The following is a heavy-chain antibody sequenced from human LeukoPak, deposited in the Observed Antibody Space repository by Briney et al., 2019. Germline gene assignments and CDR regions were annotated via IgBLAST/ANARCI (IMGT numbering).Heavy chain of an antibody. CDR3: ARDGYYEVGYYYYMDV. CDR1: GFTFSSYG. D-gene: IGHD3-22*01. CDR2: IWYDGSNK. Sequence: GRSLRLSCAASGFTFSSYGMHWVRQAPGKGLEWVAVIWYDGSNKYYADSVKGRFTISRDNSKNTLYLQTNSLRAEDTAVYYCARDGYYEVGYYYYMDVWGKGTTVTVSS. J-gene: IGHJ6*03. V-gene: IGHV3-33*01.